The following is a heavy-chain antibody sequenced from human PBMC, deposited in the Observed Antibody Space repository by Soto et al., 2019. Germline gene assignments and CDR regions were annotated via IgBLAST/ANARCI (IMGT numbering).Heavy chain of an antibody. V-gene: IGHV3-7*01. CDR3: ARDLSVRGYSYGIDY. Sequence: QTGGSLRLSCAASGFTFSSYWMSWVRQAPGKGLEWVANIKQDGSEKYYVDSVKGRFTISRDNAKNSLYLQMNSLRAEDTAVYYCARDLSVRGYSYGIDYWGQGTLVTVSS. CDR2: IKQDGSEK. D-gene: IGHD5-18*01. J-gene: IGHJ4*02. CDR1: GFTFSSYW.